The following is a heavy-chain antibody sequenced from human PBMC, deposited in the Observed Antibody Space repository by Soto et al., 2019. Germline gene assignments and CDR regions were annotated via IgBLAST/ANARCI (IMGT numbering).Heavy chain of an antibody. Sequence: SETLSLTCTFSVVSISSSSYYCGWIRQPPWKGLEWIGSIYYSGSTYYNPSLKSRVTISVDTSKNQFSLKLSSVTAADTAVYYCASLLTYYYDNSVTMNKYYFEYWDQETLVTVS. CDR3: ASLLTYYYDNSVTMNKYYFEY. J-gene: IGHJ4*02. CDR1: VVSISSSSYY. V-gene: IGHV4-39*01. D-gene: IGHD3-22*01. CDR2: IYYSGST.